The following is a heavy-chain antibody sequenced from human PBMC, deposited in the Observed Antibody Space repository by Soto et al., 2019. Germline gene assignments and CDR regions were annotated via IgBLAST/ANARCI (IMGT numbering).Heavy chain of an antibody. CDR2: ISSDGSSQ. Sequence: QVQLVESGGGVVQPGRSLRLSCAASGFTFSNYGMHWVRQAPGKGLEWVAVISSDGSSQYYADSVKGRFTISRDNSKNTLSLQMNSLRTEDTAVYYCARDRRGYGGSYYDYGGQGTLGTVSS. J-gene: IGHJ4*02. CDR1: GFTFSNYG. D-gene: IGHD1-26*01. V-gene: IGHV3-30*03. CDR3: ARDRRGYGGSYYDY.